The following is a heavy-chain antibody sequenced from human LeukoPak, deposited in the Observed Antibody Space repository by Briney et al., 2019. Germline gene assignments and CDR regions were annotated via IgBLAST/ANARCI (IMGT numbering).Heavy chain of an antibody. Sequence: SETLSLTCTVSGGSISSYYWSWIRQPPGKGREWMGYIYYSGSTNYNPSLKSRVTISVDTSKHQFSLKLSSVTAADTAVYYCARASTVVAYFDYWGQGTLVTVSS. D-gene: IGHD4-23*01. CDR2: IYYSGST. CDR3: ARASTVVAYFDY. CDR1: GGSISSYY. V-gene: IGHV4-59*01. J-gene: IGHJ4*02.